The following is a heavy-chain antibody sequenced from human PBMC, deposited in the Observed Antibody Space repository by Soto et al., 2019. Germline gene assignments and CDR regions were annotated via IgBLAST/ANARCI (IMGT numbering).Heavy chain of an antibody. CDR3: ARRGSGSYYDY. D-gene: IGHD1-26*01. J-gene: IGHJ4*02. V-gene: IGHV3-23*01. Sequence: EVQLLESGGGLVQPGGSLRLSCAASGFTFSSYAMNWVRQAPGKGLEWVSVISGSGGSTYYADSVKGRFTISRDNSKNTLYLQMNGLRAEDTAVYYCARRGSGSYYDYWGQGTLVTVSS. CDR2: ISGSGGST. CDR1: GFTFSSYA.